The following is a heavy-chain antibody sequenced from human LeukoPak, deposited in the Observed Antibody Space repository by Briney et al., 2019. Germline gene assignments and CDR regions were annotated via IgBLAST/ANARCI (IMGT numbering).Heavy chain of an antibody. CDR2: ISAYNGNT. J-gene: IGHJ5*02. CDR3: ARWELPFQNWFDP. Sequence: ASVTVSCKASGYTFTGYYMHWVRQAPGQGLEWMGWISAYNGNTNYAQKLQGRVTMTTDTSTSTAYMELRSLRSDDTAVYYCARWELPFQNWFDPWGQGTLVTVSS. D-gene: IGHD1-26*01. V-gene: IGHV1-18*04. CDR1: GYTFTGYY.